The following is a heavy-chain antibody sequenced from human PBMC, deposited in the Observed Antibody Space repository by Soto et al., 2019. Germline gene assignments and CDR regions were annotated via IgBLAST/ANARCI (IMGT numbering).Heavy chain of an antibody. Sequence: EVQLLESGGGLVQPGGSLRLSCVASGFTCNTYAMGWVRQAPGKGLEWVSVISYFGGNRHYADSVKGRFTISRDNSRNTLYLQMNSLRVDDTAVYNCATQDFRGTTGTTWGQGTLVTVSS. J-gene: IGHJ5*02. V-gene: IGHV3-23*01. CDR2: ISYFGGNR. D-gene: IGHD1-1*01. CDR1: GFTCNTYA. CDR3: ATQDFRGTTGTT.